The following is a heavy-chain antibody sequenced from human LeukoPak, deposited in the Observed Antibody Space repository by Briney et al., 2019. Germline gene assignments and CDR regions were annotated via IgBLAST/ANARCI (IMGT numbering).Heavy chain of an antibody. Sequence: GGFLRLSCAASGFTFSSYAMNWVRQAPGKGLEWVSAICSNDNNTYYANSVKGRFTISRDNSKNTLSLQLNSLRAEDTAVYYCAKGTSSSCYSAPNYWGQGTLVTVSS. CDR3: AKGTSSSCYSAPNY. J-gene: IGHJ4*02. CDR1: GFTFSSYA. CDR2: ICSNDNNT. D-gene: IGHD2-15*01. V-gene: IGHV3-23*01.